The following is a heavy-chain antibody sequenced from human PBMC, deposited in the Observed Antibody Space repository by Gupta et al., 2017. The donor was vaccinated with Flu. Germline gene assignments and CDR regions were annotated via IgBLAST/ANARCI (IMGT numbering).Heavy chain of an antibody. CDR3: ARLTYYYDSSGYYPPNYGMDV. J-gene: IGHJ6*02. V-gene: IGHV4-4*07. CDR1: GGSISSYY. CDR2: IYTSGST. D-gene: IGHD3-22*01. Sequence: QVQLQESGPGLVKPSETLSLTCTVSGGSISSYYWGWIRQPAGKGLEWIGRIYTSGSTNYNPSLKSRVTMSVDTSKNQFSLKLSSVTAADTAVYYCARLTYYYDSSGYYPPNYGMDVWGQGTTVTVSS.